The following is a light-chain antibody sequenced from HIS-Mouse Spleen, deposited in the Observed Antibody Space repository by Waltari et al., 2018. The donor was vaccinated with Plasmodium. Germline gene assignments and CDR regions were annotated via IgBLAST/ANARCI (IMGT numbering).Light chain of an antibody. CDR2: KAS. J-gene: IGKJ1*01. V-gene: IGKV1-5*03. CDR1: QSISSW. Sequence: DIQMTQSPSTLSASVGDRVTITFRASQSISSWLAWYQQKPGKAPKLLSYKASSLESGVPSRCSGSGSGTEFTLTISSLQPDDFATYYCQQEKRYWTFGQGTKVEIK. CDR3: QQEKRYWT.